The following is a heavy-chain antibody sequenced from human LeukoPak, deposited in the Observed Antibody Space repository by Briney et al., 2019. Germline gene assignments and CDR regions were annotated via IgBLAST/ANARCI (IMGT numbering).Heavy chain of an antibody. CDR2: ISWNSGSI. Sequence: PGGSLRLSCAASGFTFDDYAMHWVRQAPGKGLEWVSGISWNSGSIGYADSVKGRFTISRDNAKNSLYLQMNSLRAEDTALYYCAKGIVVVTATPYYFDYWGQGTLVTVSS. D-gene: IGHD2-21*02. J-gene: IGHJ4*02. CDR1: GFTFDDYA. V-gene: IGHV3-9*01. CDR3: AKGIVVVTATPYYFDY.